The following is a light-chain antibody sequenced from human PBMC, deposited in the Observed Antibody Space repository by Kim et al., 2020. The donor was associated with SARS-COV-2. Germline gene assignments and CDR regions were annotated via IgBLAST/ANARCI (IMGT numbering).Light chain of an antibody. CDR3: QQRSNWPPEIT. Sequence: PGESATLSCRASQSVSSYLAWYQQKPGQAPRLLIYDASNRATGIPARFSGSGSGTDFTLTISSLEPEDFAVYYCQQRSNWPPEITFGGGTKVDIK. CDR1: QSVSSY. V-gene: IGKV3-11*01. J-gene: IGKJ4*01. CDR2: DAS.